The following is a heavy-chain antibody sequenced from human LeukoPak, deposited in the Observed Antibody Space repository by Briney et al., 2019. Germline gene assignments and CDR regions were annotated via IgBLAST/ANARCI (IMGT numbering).Heavy chain of an antibody. CDR1: GFTFDDYA. J-gene: IGHJ6*02. CDR2: ISWNSGSI. D-gene: IGHD4-17*01. V-gene: IGHV3-9*01. CDR3: AKDMIFGDTVTTPSYGMDV. Sequence: GGSLRLSCAASGFTFDDYAMHWVRQAPGKGLEWVSGISWNSGSIGYADSAKGRFTISRDNAKNSLYLQMNSLRAEDTALYYCAKDMIFGDTVTTPSYGMDVWGQGTTVTVS.